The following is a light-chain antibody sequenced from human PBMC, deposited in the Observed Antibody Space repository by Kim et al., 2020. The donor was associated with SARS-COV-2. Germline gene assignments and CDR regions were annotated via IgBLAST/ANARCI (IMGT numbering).Light chain of an antibody. CDR1: NIQTKK. Sequence: GAQGQTARLTCGGNNIQTKKVHGYRKEPGKAPVLVMYKDSKRPSGIPERFSGSNSGNTATLSSSRAQAGDEADYYCQVWDSGTWVFGGGTQLTVL. CDR2: KDS. V-gene: IGLV3-9*01. J-gene: IGLJ3*02. CDR3: QVWDSGTWV.